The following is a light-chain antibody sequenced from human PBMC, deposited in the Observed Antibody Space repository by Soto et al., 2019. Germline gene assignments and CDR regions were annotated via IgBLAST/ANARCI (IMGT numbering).Light chain of an antibody. CDR3: QQYGSLPIT. V-gene: IGKV3-20*01. J-gene: IGKJ5*01. Sequence: EIVLTQSPGTLSFSPWERSTLSFSAGQSVSTSLAWYQQKPGQAPRLLIYGASSRATGIPDRFSGSGSGTDFTLTISRVAPEDFAVYYCQQYGSLPITFGQGTRLEIK. CDR1: QSVSTS. CDR2: GAS.